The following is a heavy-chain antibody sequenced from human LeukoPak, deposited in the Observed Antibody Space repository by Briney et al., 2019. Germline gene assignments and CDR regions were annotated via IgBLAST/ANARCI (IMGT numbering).Heavy chain of an antibody. CDR2: ISSTSSTI. J-gene: IGHJ3*02. V-gene: IGHV3-48*04. CDR1: GFTFSSYA. Sequence: GGSLRLSCVASGFTFSSYAMSWVRQAPGKGLEWLSYISSTSSTIFYADSVKGRFTISRDNAKNSLFLQMNRLRVEDTAMYYCARGSNAFAIWGQGTMVTVSS. CDR3: ARGSNAFAI.